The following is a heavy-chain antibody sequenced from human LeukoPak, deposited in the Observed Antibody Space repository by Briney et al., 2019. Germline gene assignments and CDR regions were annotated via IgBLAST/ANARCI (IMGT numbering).Heavy chain of an antibody. V-gene: IGHV3-30*18. Sequence: GGSLRLSCAASGFTFSNYGMHWVRQVPGKGLEWVAVISYDGSNKYYADSVKGRFTISRDNSKNTLYLQMSSLRDEDTAVYYCAKNYESGRGVPYGMDVWGQGTTVTVSS. J-gene: IGHJ6*02. CDR3: AKNYESGRGVPYGMDV. CDR2: ISYDGSNK. CDR1: GFTFSNYG. D-gene: IGHD3-10*01.